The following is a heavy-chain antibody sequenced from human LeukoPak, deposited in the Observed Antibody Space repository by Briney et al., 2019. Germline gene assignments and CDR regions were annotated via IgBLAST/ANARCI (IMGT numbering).Heavy chain of an antibody. CDR3: AKATFTFSETLVLYYFDY. Sequence: HPGRSLRLSCAASGFTFDDYAMHWVRHAPGKGLEWVSGISWNSGSIGYADSVKGRFTISRDNAKNSLYLQMNSLRAEDTALYYCAKATFTFSETLVLYYFDYWGQGTLVTVSS. D-gene: IGHD6-13*01. J-gene: IGHJ4*02. V-gene: IGHV3-9*01. CDR1: GFTFDDYA. CDR2: ISWNSGSI.